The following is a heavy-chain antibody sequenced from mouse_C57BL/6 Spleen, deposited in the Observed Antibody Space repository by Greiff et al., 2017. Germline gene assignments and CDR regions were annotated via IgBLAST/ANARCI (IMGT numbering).Heavy chain of an antibody. J-gene: IGHJ1*03. CDR1: GYTFTDYY. CDR2: IFPGSGST. CDR3: ARPGYGSSYWYFDV. Sequence: QVQLKQSGPELVKPGASVKISCKASGYTFTDYYINWVKQRPGQGLEWIGWIFPGSGSTYYNEKFKGKATLTVDKSSSTAYMLLSSLTSEDSAVYFCARPGYGSSYWYFDVWGTGTTVTVSS. V-gene: IGHV1-75*01. D-gene: IGHD1-1*01.